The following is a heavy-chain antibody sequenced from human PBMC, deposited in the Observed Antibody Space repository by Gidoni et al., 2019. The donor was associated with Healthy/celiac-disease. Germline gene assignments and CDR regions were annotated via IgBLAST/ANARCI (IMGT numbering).Heavy chain of an antibody. CDR3: AREGGLGYCSSTSCYRYYYMDV. V-gene: IGHV1-69*01. D-gene: IGHD2-2*01. CDR1: GGTFSRYA. J-gene: IGHJ6*03. Sequence: QVQLVQSGAEVKKPGSSVKVSCKASGGTFSRYAISWVRQAPGQGLEWMGGIIPIFGTANYAQKFQGRVTITADESTSTAYMELSSLRSEDTAVYYCAREGGLGYCSSTSCYRYYYMDVWGKGTTVTVSS. CDR2: IIPIFGTA.